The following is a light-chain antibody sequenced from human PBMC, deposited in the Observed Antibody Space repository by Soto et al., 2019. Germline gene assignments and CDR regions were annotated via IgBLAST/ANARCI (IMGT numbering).Light chain of an antibody. CDR2: GAS. Sequence: EVVLTQSPGTLSLSPGERATLSCRALQSVYSSYLSWYPQKSGQAPRHIIYGASSRATGIPDRFSGSGYWTDFTLPISRQEPDDFAVYYFQPYTGSPWTFGQGNKV. CDR3: QPYTGSPWT. CDR1: QSVYSSY. V-gene: IGKV3-20*01. J-gene: IGKJ1*01.